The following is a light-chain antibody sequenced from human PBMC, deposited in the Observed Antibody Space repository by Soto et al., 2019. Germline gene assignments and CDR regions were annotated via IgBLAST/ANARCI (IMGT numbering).Light chain of an antibody. Sequence: DIQMTQSPSSLSAFVGDRVTITCRASRGISNYLAWYQQKPGRVPKLLIYAASTLQSGVPSRFSGSGSGTDFTLTISSLQPEDVATYYCQRFNSDPPTFGQGTKVAIK. CDR3: QRFNSDPPT. CDR2: AAS. J-gene: IGKJ1*01. V-gene: IGKV1-27*01. CDR1: RGISNY.